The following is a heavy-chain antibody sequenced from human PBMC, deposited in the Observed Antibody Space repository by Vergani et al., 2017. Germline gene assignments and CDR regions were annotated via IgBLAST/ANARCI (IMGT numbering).Heavy chain of an antibody. CDR3: AGMGVYDEGDAFRIGYFDS. V-gene: IGHV4-31*03. D-gene: IGHD3-22*01. CDR1: GDSISSGVYY. J-gene: IGHJ4*02. Sequence: QVQLQESGPGLVKPSQTLSLTCSVSGDSISSGVYYWNWIRQHPGKGLEWIGYIYSTGSTHHNPSLRRRINMSVDTSKNQFSLKLNSVTAADTAMYYCAGMGVYDEGDAFRIGYFDSWGAGILVTVSS. CDR2: IYSTGST.